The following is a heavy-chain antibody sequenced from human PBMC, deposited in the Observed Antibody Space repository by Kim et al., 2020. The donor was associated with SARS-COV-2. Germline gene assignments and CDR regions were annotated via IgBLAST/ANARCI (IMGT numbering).Heavy chain of an antibody. CDR1: GFTFSSYG. V-gene: IGHV3-30*18. CDR3: AKHLKPYLLWFGESYFD. Sequence: GGSLRLSCAASGFTFSSYGMHWVRQAPGKGLEWVAVISYDGSNKYYADSVKGRFTISRDNSKNTLYLQMNSLRAEDTAVYYCAKHLKPYLLWFGESYFD. D-gene: IGHD3-10*01. J-gene: IGHJ4*01. CDR2: ISYDGSNK.